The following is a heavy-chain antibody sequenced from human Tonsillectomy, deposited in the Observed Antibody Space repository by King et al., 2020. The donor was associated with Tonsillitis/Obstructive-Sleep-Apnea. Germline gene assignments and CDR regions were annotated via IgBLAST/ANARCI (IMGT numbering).Heavy chain of an antibody. J-gene: IGHJ4*02. CDR1: GGSFSGYY. CDR2: INHSGST. D-gene: IGHD2-2*02. CDR3: ARYLGCSRTSCYTFDY. V-gene: IGHV4-34*01. Sequence: VQLQQWGARLLKPSETLSLTCAVYGGSFSGYYWSWIRQPPGKGLEWIGEINHSGSTNYNPSLKSPVTISVDTSKNQFSLKLSSVTAADTAVYYCARYLGCSRTSCYTFDYWGQGTLVTVSS.